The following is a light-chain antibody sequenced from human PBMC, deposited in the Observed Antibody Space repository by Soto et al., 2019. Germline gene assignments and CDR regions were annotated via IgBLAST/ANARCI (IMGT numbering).Light chain of an antibody. CDR3: HSHTTTNSLV. V-gene: IGLV2-14*01. J-gene: IGLJ1*01. CDR2: EVS. Sequence: QSALTQPASVSGSPGQSITLSCTATSGGVGDFDYVSWYQQHPGEAPKLIIYEVSHRPSGVSDRFSGSKSGDTASLTISGLQADDEASYYCHSHTTTNSLVFGTGTQLTVL. CDR1: SGGVGDFDY.